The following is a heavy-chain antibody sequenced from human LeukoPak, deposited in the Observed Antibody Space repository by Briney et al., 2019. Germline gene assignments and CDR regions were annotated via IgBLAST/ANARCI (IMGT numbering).Heavy chain of an antibody. CDR1: GFTFSTYT. J-gene: IGHJ4*02. CDR3: ARNGGGYGYEIDY. Sequence: GGSLRLSCVASGFTFSTYTMNWIRQAPGKGLEWVSGSIGSGGSAFYADSVKGRFSISRDTSKNTLFLHMNNLRAGDTAVYYCARNGGGYGYEIDYWGQGTLVTVSS. D-gene: IGHD5-18*01. V-gene: IGHV3-23*01. CDR2: SIGSGGSA.